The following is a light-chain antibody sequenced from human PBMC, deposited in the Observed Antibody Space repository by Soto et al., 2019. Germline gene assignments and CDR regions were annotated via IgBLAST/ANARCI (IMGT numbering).Light chain of an antibody. Sequence: DIQMTQSPSSLSASVGDRVTITCRASQSIVTYLNWYLQKPGKAPKLLIYAASNLQSGVPSRFSGSGSGTDFTLTISSLQPEDFATYYCQKYNSAPLTFGGGTKVDIK. J-gene: IGKJ4*01. V-gene: IGKV1-39*01. CDR3: QKYNSAPLT. CDR2: AAS. CDR1: QSIVTY.